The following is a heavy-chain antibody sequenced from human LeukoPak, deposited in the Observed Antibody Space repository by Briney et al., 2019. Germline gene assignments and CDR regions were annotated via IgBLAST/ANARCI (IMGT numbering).Heavy chain of an antibody. Sequence: GGPLTLSCVVSGSTFSTFGMNWVRQAPGMGLEWLSYISKTSSTINYADSVKGRFTISRDNAKNSLYLQMNSLRDEDTAVYYCAAVPFVRGVTDSYDYWGQGTLVTVSS. CDR2: ISKTSSTI. D-gene: IGHD3-10*02. CDR3: AAVPFVRGVTDSYDY. CDR1: GSTFSTFG. J-gene: IGHJ4*02. V-gene: IGHV3-48*02.